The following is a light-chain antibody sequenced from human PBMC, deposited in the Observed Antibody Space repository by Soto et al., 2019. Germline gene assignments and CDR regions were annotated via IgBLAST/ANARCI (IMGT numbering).Light chain of an antibody. CDR1: SNDVGGYNY. V-gene: IGLV2-14*01. CDR2: EVS. CDR3: SSYTGSSTPPYV. J-gene: IGLJ1*01. Sequence: QSALTQPASVSGSPGQSITISCTGTSNDVGGYNYVSWYQQHPGKAPKLMIYEVSNRPSGVCNRVSGSNSGNTASLTISGHQAEDEADYYCSSYTGSSTPPYVLGTGTKLTVL.